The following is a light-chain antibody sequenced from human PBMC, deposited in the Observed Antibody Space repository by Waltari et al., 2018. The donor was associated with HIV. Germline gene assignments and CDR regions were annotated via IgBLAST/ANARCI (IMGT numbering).Light chain of an antibody. V-gene: IGKV1-17*01. CDR1: QGIRND. J-gene: IGKJ2*01. Sequence: DIQLTQSPSSLSASVGDRVTITCRASQGIRNDLSWYQQKPGKAPKRLIYAASSLQNGVPWRFSGSGSGTEFTLTISSLQPEDIATYYCLHHSTDLPYSFGQGTKLEIK. CDR2: AAS. CDR3: LHHSTDLPYS.